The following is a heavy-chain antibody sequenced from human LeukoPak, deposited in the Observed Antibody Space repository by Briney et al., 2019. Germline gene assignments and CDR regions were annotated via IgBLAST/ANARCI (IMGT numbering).Heavy chain of an antibody. J-gene: IGHJ5*02. Sequence: PGRSLRLSCAASGFTFSSYAMHWVRQAPGKGLEWVAVISYDGSNKYYADSVKGRFTISRDNSKNTLYLQMNSLRAEDTAVYYCAKPVSYYYGSGSEKLNWFDPWGQGTLVTVSS. CDR2: ISYDGSNK. CDR3: AKPVSYYYGSGSEKLNWFDP. CDR1: GFTFSSYA. D-gene: IGHD3-10*01. V-gene: IGHV3-30*04.